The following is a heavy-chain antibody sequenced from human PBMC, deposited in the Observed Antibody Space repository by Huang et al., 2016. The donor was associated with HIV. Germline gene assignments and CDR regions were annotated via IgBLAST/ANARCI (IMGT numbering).Heavy chain of an antibody. CDR1: GYTCTNYA. V-gene: IGHV1-3*01. D-gene: IGHD3-16*01. CDR3: ARGGFDP. CDR2: INAGNGYT. J-gene: IGHJ5*02. Sequence: QVHLVQSGAEVTKPGASVMVSCRASGYTCTNYAIQWVRQAPGQGLEWMAWINAGNGYTRYSQKFQGRVTSTRDTSANTAYMELSSLRSEDTAVYYCARGGFDPWGQGTLVTVSS.